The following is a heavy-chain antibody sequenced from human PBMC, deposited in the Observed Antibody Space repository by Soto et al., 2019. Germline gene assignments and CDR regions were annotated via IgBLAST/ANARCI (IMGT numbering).Heavy chain of an antibody. CDR1: GFTFSSYG. J-gene: IGHJ6*03. CDR2: IWYDGSNK. V-gene: IGHV3-33*01. D-gene: IGHD6-6*01. Sequence: QVQLVESGGGVVQPGRSLRLSCAASGFTFSSYGMHWVRQAPGKGMEWAAVIWYDGSNKYYADSVKGRLTISRDNSKNTLYLQMNSLRAEDTAVYYCARGGNVAARPKYYYYMDVWGKGTTVTVSS. CDR3: ARGGNVAARPKYYYYMDV.